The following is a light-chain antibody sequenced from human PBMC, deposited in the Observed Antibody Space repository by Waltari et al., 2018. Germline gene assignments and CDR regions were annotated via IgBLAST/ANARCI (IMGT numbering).Light chain of an antibody. CDR3: CSYAGSSTVV. CDR1: SSDVGSYNL. V-gene: IGLV2-23*01. CDR2: EGS. J-gene: IGLJ2*01. Sequence: QSALTQPASVSGSPGQSNTIPCTGTSSDVGSYNLVSWYQQHPGKAPKLMIYEGSKRPSGVSNRFSGSKSGNTASLTISGLQAEDEADYYCCSYAGSSTVVFGGGTKLTVL.